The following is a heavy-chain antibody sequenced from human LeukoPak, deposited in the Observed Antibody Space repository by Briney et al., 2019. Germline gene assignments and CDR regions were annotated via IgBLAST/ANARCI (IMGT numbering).Heavy chain of an antibody. J-gene: IGHJ4*02. CDR1: GFTFSSYA. CDR2: ISGSGGST. Sequence: GGSLRLSCAASGFTFSSYAMSWVRQAPGKGLEWVSGISGSGGSTYYADSVKGRFTISRDNSKNTLYLQMNSLRAEDTAVYYCARDKPYSSRPFDYWGQGTLVTVSS. CDR3: ARDKPYSSRPFDY. V-gene: IGHV3-23*01. D-gene: IGHD6-13*01.